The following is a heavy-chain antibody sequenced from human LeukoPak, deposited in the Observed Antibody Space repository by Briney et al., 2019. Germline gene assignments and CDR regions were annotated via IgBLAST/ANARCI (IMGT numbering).Heavy chain of an antibody. D-gene: IGHD5-12*01. CDR2: IYYSGST. Sequence: SETLSLTCTVSGGSISSYYWSWIRQPPGKGLEWIGYIYYSGSTNYNPSLKSRVTISVDTSKNQFSLKLSSVTAADTAVYYCAAQSSGYDPGDYWGQGTLVTVPS. CDR3: AAQSSGYDPGDY. CDR1: GGSISSYY. V-gene: IGHV4-59*01. J-gene: IGHJ4*02.